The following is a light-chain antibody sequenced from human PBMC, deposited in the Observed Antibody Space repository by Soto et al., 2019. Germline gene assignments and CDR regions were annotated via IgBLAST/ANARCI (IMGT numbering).Light chain of an antibody. CDR1: QSVTSNY. CDR3: QQYGSSPIT. V-gene: IGKV3-20*01. J-gene: IGKJ5*01. Sequence: EIVLTQSPGTLSLSPGERATLSCRASQSVTSNYLAWYQQKPGQAPRLLVYGASSRATGIPDRFSGSGSGTDFTLTISRLEPEDFAVYYCQQYGSSPITFGQGTRLEI. CDR2: GAS.